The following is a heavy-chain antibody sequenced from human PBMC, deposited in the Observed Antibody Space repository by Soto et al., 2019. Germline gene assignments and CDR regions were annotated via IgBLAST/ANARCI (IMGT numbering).Heavy chain of an antibody. Sequence: VGSLRLSCAASVFTFSSYWMSCVRQAPGKGLEWVANIKQDGSEKYYVDSVQGLFTISRDNAKNSPYLQMNSVRAEDTAVYYCARVSDEYVWGSYRYGYYFDYWGQGTLVTVSS. CDR1: VFTFSSYW. J-gene: IGHJ4*02. CDR2: IKQDGSEK. CDR3: ARVSDEYVWGSYRYGYYFDY. V-gene: IGHV3-7*01. D-gene: IGHD3-16*02.